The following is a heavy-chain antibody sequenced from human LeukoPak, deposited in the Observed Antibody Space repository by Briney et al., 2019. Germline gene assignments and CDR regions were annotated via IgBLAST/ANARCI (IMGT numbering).Heavy chain of an antibody. CDR2: ISGDGVKT. D-gene: IGHD2-15*01. CDR1: GFSFYDYP. J-gene: IGHJ3*02. Sequence: GGSLRLSCAASGFSFYDYPMHWVRQAPGKGLEWASLISGDGVKTYYADSVRGRFTISRDNSKDSLYLQMNSLRTEDTAMYYCVKEIDTLGTNAFDIWGQGTTVTVSS. V-gene: IGHV3-43*02. CDR3: VKEIDTLGTNAFDI.